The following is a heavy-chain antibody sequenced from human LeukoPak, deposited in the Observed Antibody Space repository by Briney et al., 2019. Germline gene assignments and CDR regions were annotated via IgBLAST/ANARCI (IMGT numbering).Heavy chain of an antibody. CDR2: INPSGGST. CDR1: GYTFTSYY. V-gene: IGHV1-46*01. J-gene: IGHJ4*02. CDR3: ARGVDYYDSSGYYYPFDY. Sequence: ASVKVSCKASGYTFTSYYMHWVRQAPGQGLEWMGIINPSGGSTSYVQKFQGRATMTRDTSTSTVYMELSSLRSEDTAVYYCARGVDYYDSSGYYYPFDYWGQGTLVTVSS. D-gene: IGHD3-22*01.